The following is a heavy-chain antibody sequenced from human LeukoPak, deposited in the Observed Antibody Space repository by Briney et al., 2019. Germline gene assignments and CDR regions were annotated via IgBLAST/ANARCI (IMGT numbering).Heavy chain of an antibody. Sequence: GGSLRLSCAASGFTVSSNYMSWVRQAPGKGLEWVSVIYSGGSTYYADSVKGRFTISRDNSRSTLYLQMNSLRPEDTAIYYCAREGYYGSGSPPSLYFDYWDQGTLVTVSS. D-gene: IGHD3-10*01. CDR2: IYSGGST. CDR3: AREGYYGSGSPPSLYFDY. CDR1: GFTVSSNY. J-gene: IGHJ4*02. V-gene: IGHV3-53*05.